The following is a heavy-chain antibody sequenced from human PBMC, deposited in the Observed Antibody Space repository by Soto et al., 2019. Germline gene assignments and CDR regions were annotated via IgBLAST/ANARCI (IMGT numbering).Heavy chain of an antibody. J-gene: IGHJ4*01. CDR2: IWYDGSNK. V-gene: IGHV3-33*08. Sequence: GGSLRLSCAASGFTFSSYGMHWVRQAPGKGLEWVAVIWYDGSNKYYADSVKGRFTISRDNSKNTLYLQMNSLRAEDTAVYYCARGPGSDFWSGYFDYWGHGTLVTVSS. D-gene: IGHD3-3*01. CDR1: GFTFSSYG. CDR3: ARGPGSDFWSGYFDY.